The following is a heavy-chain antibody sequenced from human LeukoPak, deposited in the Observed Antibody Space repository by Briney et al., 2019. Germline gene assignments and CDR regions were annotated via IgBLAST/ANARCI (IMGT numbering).Heavy chain of an antibody. V-gene: IGHV4-59*01. Sequence: SETLSLTCTVSGGSIGSYYWGWIRQAPGKGLEWMGYIYYSGSAKYNPSLKSRVTISVDTSKNRFSLKLTSVNAADTAVYYCARFVTYGLYHFDFWGQGSLVTVSS. CDR2: IYYSGSA. CDR3: ARFVTYGLYHFDF. J-gene: IGHJ4*02. D-gene: IGHD3-10*01. CDR1: GGSIGSYY.